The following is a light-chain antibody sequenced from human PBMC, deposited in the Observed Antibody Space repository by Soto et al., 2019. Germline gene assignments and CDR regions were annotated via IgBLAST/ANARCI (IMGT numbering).Light chain of an antibody. CDR3: QQYNIFSSQT. CDR1: QTISSW. Sequence: DIQMTQSPSTLSASVGDRVTITCRASQTISSWLAWYQQKPGKAPNLLIYKASTLQSGVPSRFSGSGSGTEFTLTISGLQPDDFATYYCQQYNIFSSQTFGQGTKVEIK. J-gene: IGKJ1*01. V-gene: IGKV1-5*03. CDR2: KAS.